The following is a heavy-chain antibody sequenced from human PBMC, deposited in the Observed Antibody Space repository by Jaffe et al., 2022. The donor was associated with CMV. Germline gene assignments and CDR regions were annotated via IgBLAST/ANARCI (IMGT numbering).Heavy chain of an antibody. CDR1: GFTFSSYA. J-gene: IGHJ2*01. V-gene: IGHV3-23*01. CDR3: AKGFVDTATTAWYFDL. D-gene: IGHD5-18*01. CDR2: ISGSGGST. Sequence: EVQLLESGGGLVQPGGSLRLSCAASGFTFSSYAMSWVRQAPGKGLEWVSAISGSGGSTYYADSVKGRFTISRDNSKNTLYLQMNSLRAEDTAVYYCAKGFVDTATTAWYFDLWGRGTLVTVSS.